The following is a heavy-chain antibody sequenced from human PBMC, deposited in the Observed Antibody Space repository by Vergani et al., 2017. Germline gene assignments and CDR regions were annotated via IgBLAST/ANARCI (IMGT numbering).Heavy chain of an antibody. D-gene: IGHD3-10*01. J-gene: IGHJ4*02. V-gene: IGHV4-39*01. Sequence: QLQLQESGPGLVKPSETLSLTCTVSGGSISSSSYYWGWIRQPPGKGLEWIGSIYYSGRTYYNPSLKSRVTISVDTSKNQFSLKLSSVTAADTAVYYCARHSITMVRGVIITTYFDYWGQGTLVTVSS. CDR1: GGSISSSSYY. CDR3: ARHSITMVRGVIITTYFDY. CDR2: IYYSGRT.